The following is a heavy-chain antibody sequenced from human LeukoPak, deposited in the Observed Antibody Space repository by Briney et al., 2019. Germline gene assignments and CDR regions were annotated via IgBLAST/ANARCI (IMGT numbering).Heavy chain of an antibody. V-gene: IGHV1-69*04. CDR1: GGTFSSYA. CDR3: ARLPDKYGDYDRWFDP. J-gene: IGHJ5*02. Sequence: GSSVKVSCKASGGTFSSYAISWVRQAPGQGLEWMGRIIPILGIANYAQKFQGRVTITADKSTSTAYMELRSLRSEDTAVYYCARLPDKYGDYDRWFDPWGQGTLVTVSS. D-gene: IGHD4-17*01. CDR2: IIPILGIA.